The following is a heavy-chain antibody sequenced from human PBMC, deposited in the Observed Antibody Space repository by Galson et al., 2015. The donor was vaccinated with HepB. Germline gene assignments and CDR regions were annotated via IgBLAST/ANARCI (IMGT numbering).Heavy chain of an antibody. J-gene: IGHJ6*02. CDR1: GFTFSSYA. CDR3: AKAGFHVRLGEFPVNYGMDA. V-gene: IGHV3-30*04. Sequence: SLRLSCAASGFTFSSYAMHWVRQAPGKGLEWVAVISYDGSNKYYADSVKGRFTISRDNSKNTLYLQMNSLRAEDTAVYYCAKAGFHVRLGEFPVNYGMDAWGQGTTVTVSS. CDR2: ISYDGSNK. D-gene: IGHD3-16*01.